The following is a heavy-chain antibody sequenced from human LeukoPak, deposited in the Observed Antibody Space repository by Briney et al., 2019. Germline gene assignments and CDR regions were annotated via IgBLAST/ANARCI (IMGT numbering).Heavy chain of an antibody. CDR3: ARVGVGYGSGSYYLEGWFDP. Sequence: SETLSLTCTVSGYSISSGYYWGWIRQPPGKGLEWIGSIYHSGSTYYNPSLKSRVTISVDTSKNQFSLKLNSVTAADTAVYYCARVGVGYGSGSYYLEGWFDPWGQGTLVTVSS. D-gene: IGHD3-10*01. CDR2: IYHSGST. J-gene: IGHJ5*02. CDR1: GYSISSGYY. V-gene: IGHV4-38-2*02.